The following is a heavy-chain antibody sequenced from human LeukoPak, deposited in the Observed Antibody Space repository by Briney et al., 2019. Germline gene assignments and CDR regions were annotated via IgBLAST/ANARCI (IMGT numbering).Heavy chain of an antibody. Sequence: GASVKVSCKASGYTFTSYGISWVRQAPGQGLEWMGWISAYNGNTNYAQKLQGRVTMTTDTSTSTAYMELRSLRSDDTAVYYCARDTARIAVAGGLDYWGQGTLVTVSS. CDR2: ISAYNGNT. D-gene: IGHD6-19*01. CDR1: GYTFTSYG. CDR3: ARDTARIAVAGGLDY. V-gene: IGHV1-18*01. J-gene: IGHJ4*02.